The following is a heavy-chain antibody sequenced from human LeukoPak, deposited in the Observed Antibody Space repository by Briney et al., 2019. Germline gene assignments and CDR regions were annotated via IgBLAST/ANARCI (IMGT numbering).Heavy chain of an antibody. J-gene: IGHJ4*02. CDR2: IYPGDSDT. Sequence: GESLKISCKGSGYSFTSYWIGWVRQMPGKGLEWMGIIYPGDSDTRYSPSIQGQVTISADKSISTAYLQWSSLEASDTAMYYCARPPLGYCTNGVCRTTYYFDYWGQGTLVTVSS. D-gene: IGHD2-8*01. CDR3: ARPPLGYCTNGVCRTTYYFDY. CDR1: GYSFTSYW. V-gene: IGHV5-51*01.